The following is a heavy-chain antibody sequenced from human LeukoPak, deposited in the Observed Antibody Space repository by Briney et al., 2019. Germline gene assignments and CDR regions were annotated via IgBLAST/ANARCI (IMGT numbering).Heavy chain of an antibody. V-gene: IGHV3-23*01. CDR2: ISGSGGST. D-gene: IGHD5-12*01. Sequence: GGSLRLSCAASGFSFSNYVMSWVRQAPGKGLEWVSAISGSGGSTYYADSVKGRFTISRDNSKNTLYLQMNSLRAEDTAVYYCAKVPLVNGYDDAFDIWGQGTMVTVSS. CDR3: AKVPLVNGYDDAFDI. J-gene: IGHJ3*02. CDR1: GFSFSNYV.